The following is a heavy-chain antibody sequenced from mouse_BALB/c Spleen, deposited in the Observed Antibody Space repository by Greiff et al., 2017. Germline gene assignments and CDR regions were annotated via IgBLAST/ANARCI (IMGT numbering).Heavy chain of an antibody. J-gene: IGHJ2*01. Sequence: QVQLQQSAAELARPGASVKMSCKASGYTFTSYTMHWVKQRPGQGLEWIGYINPSSGYTEYNQKFKDKTTLTADKSSSTAYMQLSSLTSEDSAVYYCARQGYRLRPFDYWGQGTTLTVSS. D-gene: IGHD2-14*01. V-gene: IGHV1-4*02. CDR2: INPSSGYT. CDR1: GYTFTSYT. CDR3: ARQGYRLRPFDY.